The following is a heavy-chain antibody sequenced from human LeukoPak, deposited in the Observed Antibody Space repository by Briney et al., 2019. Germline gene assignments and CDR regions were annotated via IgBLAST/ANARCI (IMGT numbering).Heavy chain of an antibody. CDR3: ARAGSGSGWYFDY. V-gene: IGHV1-18*01. CDR1: GYDFTTVG. D-gene: IGHD6-19*01. J-gene: IGHJ4*02. Sequence: ASVKVSCKASGYDFTTVGITWVRQAPGQGLEWMVWISPYNGNTRYVQKLQGRVAMTTDTSTITAYMELRSMRFDDTAVYYCARAGSGSGWYFDYSGQGTLVTVSS. CDR2: ISPYNGNT.